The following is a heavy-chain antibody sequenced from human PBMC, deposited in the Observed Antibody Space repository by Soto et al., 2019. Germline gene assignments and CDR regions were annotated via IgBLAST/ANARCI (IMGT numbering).Heavy chain of an antibody. CDR1: GDSITTNGYY. CDR2: VYWTGST. V-gene: IGHV4-39*01. Sequence: LPTLSLTSSVSGDSITTNGYYWGLIQQPPGKGLQWIGNVYWTGSTFSHPSLTSRVFISVDTSKNEFSLRLTSVTAADPAVYHRARSHYTDCLLMDYWGPGTLVTVSS. J-gene: IGHJ4*02. CDR3: ARSHYTDCLLMDY. D-gene: IGHD2-21*01.